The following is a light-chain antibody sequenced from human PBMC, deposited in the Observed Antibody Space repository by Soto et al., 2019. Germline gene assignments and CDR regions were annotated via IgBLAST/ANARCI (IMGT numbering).Light chain of an antibody. Sequence: EIVLTQAPGTLSLSPGERATLSCRASQSVSSNFLAWYQEKPGQAPRLLIDGASSRATGIPDRFSGSGSGTDFTLTISRLEPEDFAVYYCRQYGRSLGFALGGGNKVEI. CDR2: GAS. J-gene: IGKJ4*01. CDR1: QSVSSNF. V-gene: IGKV3-20*01. CDR3: RQYGRSLGFA.